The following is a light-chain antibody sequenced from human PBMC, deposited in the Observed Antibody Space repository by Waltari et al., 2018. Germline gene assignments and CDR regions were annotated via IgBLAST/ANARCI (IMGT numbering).Light chain of an antibody. J-gene: IGLJ3*02. CDR1: SGHSSHI. CDR3: QTGGHGTWV. Sequence: QLVVPQSPSASASLGASVKLTCTLSSGHSSHIIAWHPQQPEKGPRYLMKVNSDGSRSQGDEIPDRFSGSSSGAERYLTISSLQSEDEADYYCQTGGHGTWVFGGGTKLTVL. V-gene: IGLV4-69*01. CDR2: VNSDGSR.